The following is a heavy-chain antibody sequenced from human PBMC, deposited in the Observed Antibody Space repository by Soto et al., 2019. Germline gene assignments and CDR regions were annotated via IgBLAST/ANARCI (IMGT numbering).Heavy chain of an antibody. Sequence: QVQLVESGGGVVQPGRSLGLCCAASGFTFSRYPIHWVRQAPGKGLEWVAVISYDGSNKYYADSVKGRFTISRDNSKNTLYLQMNSLRAEDTAVDYCARDISGSIDYWGQGTLVTVSS. D-gene: IGHD6-19*01. J-gene: IGHJ4*02. CDR1: GFTFSRYP. CDR3: ARDISGSIDY. CDR2: ISYDGSNK. V-gene: IGHV3-30-3*01.